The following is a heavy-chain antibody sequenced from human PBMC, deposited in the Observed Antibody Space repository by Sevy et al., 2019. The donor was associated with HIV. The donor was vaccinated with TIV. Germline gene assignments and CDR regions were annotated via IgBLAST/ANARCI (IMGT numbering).Heavy chain of an antibody. CDR2: IYYSGST. D-gene: IGHD2-15*01. V-gene: IGHV4-39*02. Sequence: SETLSLTCAVSGGSISSSGYYWGWIRQPPGKGLEWIGSIYYSGSTYYYPSLKSRVAISVDTSKNQFSLKLSSVTAADTAVYYCAREACSGGSCPNDYWGQGTLVTVSS. J-gene: IGHJ4*02. CDR1: GGSISSSGYY. CDR3: AREACSGGSCPNDY.